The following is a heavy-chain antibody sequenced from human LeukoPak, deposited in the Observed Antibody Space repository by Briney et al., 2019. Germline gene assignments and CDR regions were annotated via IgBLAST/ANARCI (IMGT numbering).Heavy chain of an antibody. Sequence: SETLSLTCTVSGGSISSYYWSWIRQPAGKGLEWIGRIYTSGSTNYNPSLKSRVTMSVDTSKNQFSLKLGSVTAADTAVYYCARGPYYYDSSGPNWFDPWGQGTLVTVSS. CDR1: GGSISSYY. CDR3: ARGPYYYDSSGPNWFDP. D-gene: IGHD3-22*01. CDR2: IYTSGST. J-gene: IGHJ5*02. V-gene: IGHV4-4*07.